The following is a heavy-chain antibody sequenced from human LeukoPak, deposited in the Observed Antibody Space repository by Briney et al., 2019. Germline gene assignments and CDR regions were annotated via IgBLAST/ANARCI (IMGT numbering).Heavy chain of an antibody. CDR3: ARVRLRYFDWSVRYYFDY. Sequence: PSETLCLSCAASSFTVSSYWMRLFRHHPANGGESVASIKQDGSEKYYVDSVNGRFTISRDNAKYSLYLQMNSLRAEDTAVYYCARVRLRYFDWSVRYYFDYWGQGTLVTVSS. CDR2: IKQDGSEK. CDR1: SFTVSSYW. D-gene: IGHD3-9*01. J-gene: IGHJ4*02. V-gene: IGHV3-7*03.